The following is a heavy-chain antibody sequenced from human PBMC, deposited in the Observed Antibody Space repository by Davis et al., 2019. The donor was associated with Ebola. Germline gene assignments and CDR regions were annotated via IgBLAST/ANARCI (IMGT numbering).Heavy chain of an antibody. Sequence: GGSLRLSCAASGFTFDDYAMHWVRQAPGKGLEWVSGISWNSGSIGYADSVKGRFTISRDNAKNSLYLQMNSLRAEDTALYYCAKARTRGYSYGHNWFDPWGQGTLVTVSS. CDR3: AKARTRGYSYGHNWFDP. D-gene: IGHD5-18*01. J-gene: IGHJ5*02. CDR1: GFTFDDYA. CDR2: ISWNSGSI. V-gene: IGHV3-9*01.